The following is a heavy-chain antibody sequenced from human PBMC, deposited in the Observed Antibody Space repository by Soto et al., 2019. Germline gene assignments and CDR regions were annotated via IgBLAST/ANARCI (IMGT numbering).Heavy chain of an antibody. CDR3: AKADGQEWLIPHLDN. Sequence: EVQLLESGGGVVQPGGSLRLSCVASGFNFKKFAMAWVRQAAGEGLEWVSGISCCGGSASYADSVKGRFSIARDDSKTTVSLKLNSLRVEDTAQYYCAKADGQEWLIPHLDNWGQGTLVTVS. V-gene: IGHV3-23*01. D-gene: IGHD6-19*01. CDR1: GFNFKKFA. CDR2: ISCCGGSA. J-gene: IGHJ4*02.